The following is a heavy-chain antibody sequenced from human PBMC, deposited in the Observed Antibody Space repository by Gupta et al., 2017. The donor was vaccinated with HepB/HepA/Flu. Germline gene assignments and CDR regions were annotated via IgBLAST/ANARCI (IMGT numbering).Heavy chain of an antibody. Sequence: QVQLQESGPGLVTPSETLSLICTVSGDSIRGSYWSWIRQSPGKGLEWIGFIWNSETTNYNPSLRGRITMSIDTSENQVSLNLSSVTAADTAVYYCARHWGGYSGYDSTFESWGQGTLVTVSS. D-gene: IGHD5-12*01. V-gene: IGHV4-59*08. J-gene: IGHJ4*02. CDR1: GDSIRGSY. CDR3: ARHWGGYSGYDSTFES. CDR2: IWNSETT.